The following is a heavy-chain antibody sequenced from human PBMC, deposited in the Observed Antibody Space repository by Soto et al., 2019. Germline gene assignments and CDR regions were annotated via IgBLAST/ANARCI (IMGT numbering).Heavy chain of an antibody. Sequence: GGSLRLSCAGSGFTFSTFDIHWVRQAPGKGLEWVSGIGTLSDTFYAASVQGRFTISRQNAKNSLYLQMNSLRAEDTAVYYCARDLVDFWSGYALYYFDYWGQGTLVTVSS. CDR1: GFTFSTFD. CDR3: ARDLVDFWSGYALYYFDY. J-gene: IGHJ4*02. CDR2: IGTLSDT. V-gene: IGHV3-13*01. D-gene: IGHD3-3*01.